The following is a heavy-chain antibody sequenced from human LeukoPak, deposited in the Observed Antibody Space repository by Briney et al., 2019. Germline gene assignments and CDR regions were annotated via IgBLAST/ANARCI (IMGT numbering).Heavy chain of an antibody. CDR2: INPNSGGT. V-gene: IGHV1-2*02. Sequence: ASVKVSCKASGYTFTSYYMHWVRQAPGQGLEWMGWINPNSGGTNYAQKFQGRVTMTRDTSISTAYMELSRLRSDDTAVYYCAREGLILRYFDWFQTDSPFDIWGQGTMVTVSS. D-gene: IGHD3-9*01. CDR1: GYTFTSYY. J-gene: IGHJ3*02. CDR3: AREGLILRYFDWFQTDSPFDI.